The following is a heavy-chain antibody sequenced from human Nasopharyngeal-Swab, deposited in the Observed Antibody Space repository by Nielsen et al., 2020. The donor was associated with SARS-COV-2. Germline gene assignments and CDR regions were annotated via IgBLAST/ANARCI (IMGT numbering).Heavy chain of an antibody. CDR2: INPSGGST. J-gene: IGHJ4*02. D-gene: IGHD5-24*01. V-gene: IGHV1-46*01. CDR1: GYTFTSYY. CDR3: ARDREMATTWGLFDY. Sequence: ASVKVPCKASGYTFTSYYMHWVRQAPGQGLEWMGIINPSGGSTSYAQRFQGRVTMTRDTSTSTVYMELSSLRSEDTAVYYCARDREMATTWGLFDYWGQGTLVTVSS.